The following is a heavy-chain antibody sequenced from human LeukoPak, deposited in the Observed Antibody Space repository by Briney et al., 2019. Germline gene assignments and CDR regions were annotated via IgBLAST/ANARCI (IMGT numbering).Heavy chain of an antibody. V-gene: IGHV4-59*03. Sequence: SETLSLTCIVSGGSIGSYYWTWIRQPPGNGLEWIGDIYYSGSTNYNPSLKSRLTISVDTSKNQFSLKLSSVTAADTAVYYCARLGGKRDVDSFYNAMDVWGQGTTVTVSS. D-gene: IGHD1-14*01. J-gene: IGHJ6*02. CDR2: IYYSGST. CDR1: GGSIGSYY. CDR3: ARLGGKRDVDSFYNAMDV.